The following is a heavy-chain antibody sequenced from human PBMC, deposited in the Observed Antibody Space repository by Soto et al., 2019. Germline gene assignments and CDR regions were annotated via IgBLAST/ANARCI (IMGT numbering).Heavy chain of an antibody. J-gene: IGHJ4*02. V-gene: IGHV1-69*12. Sequence: QVQLVQSGAEVKKPGSSVKVSCKASGGTFSSYAISWVRQAPGQGLEWMGGIIPIFGTPNHAQKFQGRVTTTADEATSTGYRERRSLRSEAPAVYYWASVGDADSSGQYYTRFAYWGEGALVTVSS. CDR2: IIPIFGTP. CDR1: GGTFSSYA. CDR3: ASVGDADSSGQYYTRFAY. D-gene: IGHD3-22*01.